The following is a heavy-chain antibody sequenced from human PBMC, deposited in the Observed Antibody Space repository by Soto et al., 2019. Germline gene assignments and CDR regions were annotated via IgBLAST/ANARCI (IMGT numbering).Heavy chain of an antibody. Sequence: PSETLSLTCAVYGGSFSGYYWSWIRQPPGKGLEWIGEINHSGSTNYNPSLKSRVTISLDTSKNRFSLKRSSVTAADTAVYYCARGWGDSSGYSLYYYYGMDVWGQGTTVTVSS. D-gene: IGHD3-22*01. CDR3: ARGWGDSSGYSLYYYYGMDV. CDR1: GGSFSGYY. CDR2: INHSGST. V-gene: IGHV4-34*01. J-gene: IGHJ6*02.